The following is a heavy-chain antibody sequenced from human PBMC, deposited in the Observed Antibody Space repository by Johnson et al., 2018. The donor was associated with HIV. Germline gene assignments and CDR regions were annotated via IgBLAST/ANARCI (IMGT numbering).Heavy chain of an antibody. Sequence: QVHLVESAGGVVQPGRSLRLSCAASGFTFSSYAMHWVRQAPGKGLEWVAVISYDGSNKYYADSVKGRFSISRDNSKNTLYLQVNSLRPEDTAVYYCATERQAALDIWGQGTMVSVSS. CDR3: ATERQAALDI. V-gene: IGHV3-30-3*01. CDR2: ISYDGSNK. J-gene: IGHJ3*02. D-gene: IGHD1-1*01. CDR1: GFTFSSYA.